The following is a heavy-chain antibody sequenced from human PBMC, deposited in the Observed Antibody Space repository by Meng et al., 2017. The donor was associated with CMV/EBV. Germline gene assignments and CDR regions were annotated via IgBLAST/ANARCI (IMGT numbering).Heavy chain of an antibody. CDR2: SKSKTDGGTT. CDR3: ATAPGYYASSPFDY. D-gene: IGHD3-22*01. V-gene: IGHV3-15*01. J-gene: IGHJ4*02. CDR1: GFTFSNAW. Sequence: GESLKISCGASGFTFSNAWMNWVRQAPGKGLEWLGLSKSKTDGGTTDYAAPVKGRFSISRDDSKNPLYLQMNSLKTEDTAVYYCATAPGYYASSPFDYWGQGTMVTVSS.